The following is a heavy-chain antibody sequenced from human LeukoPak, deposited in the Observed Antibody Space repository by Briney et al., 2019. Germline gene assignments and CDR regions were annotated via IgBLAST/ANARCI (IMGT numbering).Heavy chain of an antibody. CDR2: IYHSGST. D-gene: IGHD6-6*01. J-gene: IGHJ4*02. Sequence: SETLSLTCAVSGGSISSSNWRSWVRQPPGKGLEWIGEIYHSGSTNYNPSLKSRVTISVDKSKNQFSLKLSSVTAADTAVYYCARSPIEYSSSSQLGYWGQGTLVTVSS. CDR3: ARSPIEYSSSSQLGY. V-gene: IGHV4-4*02. CDR1: GGSISSSNW.